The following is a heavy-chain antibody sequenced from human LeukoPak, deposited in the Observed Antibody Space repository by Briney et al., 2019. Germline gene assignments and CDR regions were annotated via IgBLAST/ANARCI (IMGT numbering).Heavy chain of an antibody. V-gene: IGHV4-59*01. D-gene: IGHD1-26*01. CDR2: IYYSGST. CDR1: GGSISSYY. CDR3: ARVGSHDAFDI. J-gene: IGHJ3*02. Sequence: PSETLSLTCTVSGGSISSYYWSWVRQPPGQGLEWFGYIYYSGSTNYNPSLKSRVTISVDTSKNQFSLKLSSVTAGDTAVYYCARVGSHDAFDIWGQGTMVTVSS.